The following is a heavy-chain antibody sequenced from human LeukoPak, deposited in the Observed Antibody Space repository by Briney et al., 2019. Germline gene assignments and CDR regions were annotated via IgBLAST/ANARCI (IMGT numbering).Heavy chain of an antibody. V-gene: IGHV3-53*01. CDR1: GFTFDDYA. J-gene: IGHJ4*02. CDR2: IYSGGST. CDR3: ARTAYSSSWNFDY. Sequence: GGSLRLSCAASGFTFDDYAMHWVRQAPGKGLEWVSVIYSGGSTFYADSVKGRFTISRDNSKDTLYLQMNSLRVEDTAVYYCARTAYSSSWNFDYWGQGTLVTVSS. D-gene: IGHD6-13*01.